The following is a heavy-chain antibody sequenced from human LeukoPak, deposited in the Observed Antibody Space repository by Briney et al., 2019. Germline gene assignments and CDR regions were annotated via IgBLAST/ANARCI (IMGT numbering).Heavy chain of an antibody. V-gene: IGHV1-2*02. J-gene: IGHJ6*03. D-gene: IGHD3-10*01. CDR3: ARVARTMVRGVIPYYYYYMDV. CDR2: INPNSGGT. CDR1: GYTFTGYY. Sequence: ASVKVSCKASGYTFTGYYMHWVRQAPGQGLEWMGWINPNSGGTNYAQKFQGRVTMTRDTSISTAYMELSRLRSEDTAVYYCARVARTMVRGVIPYYYYYMDVWGKGTTVTISS.